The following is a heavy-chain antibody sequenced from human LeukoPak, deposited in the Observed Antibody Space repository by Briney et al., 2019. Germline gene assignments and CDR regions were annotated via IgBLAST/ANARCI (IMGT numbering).Heavy chain of an antibody. J-gene: IGHJ4*02. CDR1: GFTFSSYW. CDR2: IKPDGSEK. Sequence: PGGSLRLSCGASGFTFSSYWMSWVRQTPGKGLEWVANIKPDGSEKHYVDSVKGRFTISRDNARNSLYLQMNSLRAEDTALYYCARGYSGYVFFDHRGQGTLVTVSS. V-gene: IGHV3-7*01. CDR3: ARGYSGYVFFDH. D-gene: IGHD5-12*01.